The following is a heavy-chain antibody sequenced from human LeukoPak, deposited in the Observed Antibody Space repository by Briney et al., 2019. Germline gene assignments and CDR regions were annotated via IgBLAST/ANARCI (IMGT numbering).Heavy chain of an antibody. V-gene: IGHV4-59*08. D-gene: IGHD6-13*01. CDR2: IDYSGST. J-gene: IGHJ4*02. CDR3: ARHGGSWTFDY. CDR1: AGSIGSYY. Sequence: PSETLSLTSTISAGSIGSYYWTWIRQPPGKGLELIGYIDYSGSTNYNPSFKSRVTMSVDTSKSQFSLKLSSVTAADTAVYFCARHGGSWTFDYWGQGTLVTVSS.